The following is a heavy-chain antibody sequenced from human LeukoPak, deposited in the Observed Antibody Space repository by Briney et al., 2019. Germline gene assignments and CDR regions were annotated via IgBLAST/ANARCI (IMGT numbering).Heavy chain of an antibody. CDR2: INHSGST. V-gene: IGHV4-34*01. CDR1: GGSFSGYY. Sequence: PSETLSLTCAVYGGSFSGYYWSWIRQPPGKGLEWIGEINHSGSTNYNPSLKSRVTISVDTSKNQFSLKLSSVTAADAAVYYCARHWRLVMPYMDVWGKGTTVTISS. J-gene: IGHJ6*03. CDR3: ARHWRLVMPYMDV. D-gene: IGHD2-2*01.